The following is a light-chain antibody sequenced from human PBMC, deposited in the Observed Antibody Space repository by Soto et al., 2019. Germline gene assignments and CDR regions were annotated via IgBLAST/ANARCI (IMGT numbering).Light chain of an antibody. V-gene: IGKV4-1*01. CDR1: QSVLYSSNNKNY. Sequence: DIVMTQSPDSLAVSLGERATINCKSSQSVLYSSNNKNYLAWYQQKPGQPPKLLIYWAYTRESGVPDRFSGSGSGTDFTLTISSLQAEDVAVYYCQQYSSTPRTFGQWTKVEIE. CDR2: WAY. J-gene: IGKJ1*01. CDR3: QQYSSTPRT.